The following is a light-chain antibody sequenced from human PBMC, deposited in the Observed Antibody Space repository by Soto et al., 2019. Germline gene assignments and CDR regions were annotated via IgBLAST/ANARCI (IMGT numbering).Light chain of an antibody. Sequence: QSALTQPASVSGSPGQSITISCAGTSSDVGGYNYVSCYQQLPGKAPQLVIYDVTHRPSGVSDRFSGSRSGNTASLTISGLQAEDEFDYSCTSFTSGRTPYVLGTGTKVTVL. V-gene: IGLV2-14*03. CDR2: DVT. J-gene: IGLJ1*01. CDR3: TSFTSGRTPYV. CDR1: SSDVGGYNY.